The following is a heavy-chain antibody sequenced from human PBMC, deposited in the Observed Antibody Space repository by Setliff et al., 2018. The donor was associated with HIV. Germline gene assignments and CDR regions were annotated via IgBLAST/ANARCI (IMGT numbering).Heavy chain of an antibody. Sequence: ASVKVSCKASEYTFTSCFMHWVRQAPGQGLEYMGIINPSDGTTDYTQKFQDRVTMTSDTSTSTVYMELRSLRSEDTAIYYCVKEYHTEVTDTRVANYFDYWGQGTLVTVSS. V-gene: IGHV1-46*01. CDR2: INPSDGTT. CDR3: VKEYHTEVTDTRVANYFDY. D-gene: IGHD4-4*01. J-gene: IGHJ4*02. CDR1: EYTFTSCF.